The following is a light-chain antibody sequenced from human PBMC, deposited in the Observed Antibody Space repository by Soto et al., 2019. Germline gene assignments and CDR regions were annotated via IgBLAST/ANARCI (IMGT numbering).Light chain of an antibody. Sequence: AIQMTQSPSSLSASVRDRVTITCRASQGIRNDLGWYQQKAGEAPKLLIYAVSYLQSGVPSRFSGSGSGTDFTLTVSSLQSEDFATYYRPQDYDYPRTFGQGTKVDIK. CDR1: QGIRND. CDR2: AVS. CDR3: PQDYDYPRT. V-gene: IGKV1-6*01. J-gene: IGKJ1*01.